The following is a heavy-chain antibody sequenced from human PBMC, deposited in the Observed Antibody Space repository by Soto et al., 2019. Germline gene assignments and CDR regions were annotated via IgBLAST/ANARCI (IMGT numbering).Heavy chain of an antibody. CDR2: IIPIFGTA. D-gene: IGHD1-26*01. V-gene: IGHV1-69*01. CDR3: AGGVIVGATNWFDP. CDR1: GGTFSSYA. J-gene: IGHJ5*02. Sequence: QVQLVQSGAEVKKPGSSVKVSCKASGGTFSSYAISWVRQAPGQVLEWMGGIIPIFGTANYAQKFQGRVTITAGETTSTAYMEQSSMGTEDTAAFYCAGGVIVGATNWFDPWGQGTLVTVSS.